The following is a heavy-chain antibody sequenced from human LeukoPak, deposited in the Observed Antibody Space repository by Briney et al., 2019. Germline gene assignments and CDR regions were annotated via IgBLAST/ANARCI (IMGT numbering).Heavy chain of an antibody. CDR1: GGSISSYY. CDR3: ARDAHGGSDRGHWFDP. V-gene: IGHV4-59*12. CDR2: IYYSGST. J-gene: IGHJ5*02. D-gene: IGHD4-23*01. Sequence: SETLSLTCTVSGGSISSYYWSWIRQPPGKGLEWIGYIYYSGSTNYNPSLKSRVTISVDTSKNQFSLKLSSVTAADTAVYYCARDAHGGSDRGHWFDPWGQGTLVTVSS.